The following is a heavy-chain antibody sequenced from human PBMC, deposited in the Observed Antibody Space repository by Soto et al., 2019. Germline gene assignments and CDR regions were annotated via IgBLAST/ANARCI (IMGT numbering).Heavy chain of an antibody. J-gene: IGHJ4*02. CDR1: GGSISSYY. CDR3: ARHHRAARPDRFDF. CDR2: IYYSGST. D-gene: IGHD6-6*01. Sequence: KTSETLSLTCTVSGGSISSYYWSWIRQPPGKGLEWIGYIYYSGSTNYNPSLKSRVTISVDTSKNQFSLKLSSVTAADTAVYYCARHHRAARPDRFDFRGQGTLVTVSS. V-gene: IGHV4-59*08.